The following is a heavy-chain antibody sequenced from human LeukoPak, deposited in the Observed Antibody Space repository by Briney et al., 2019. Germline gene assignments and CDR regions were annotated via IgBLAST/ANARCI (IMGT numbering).Heavy chain of an antibody. J-gene: IGHJ4*02. D-gene: IGHD6-13*01. CDR2: ISSNGGST. V-gene: IGHV3-64*01. CDR3: ARDGGGIAAAYYFDY. CDR1: GFTFSSYA. Sequence: GGSLRLSCAASGFTFSSYAMHWVRQAPGKGLVYASAISSNGGSTYYANSVKGRFTISRDNSKNTLYLQMGSLRAEDMAVYYCARDGGGIAAAYYFDYWGQGTLVTVSS.